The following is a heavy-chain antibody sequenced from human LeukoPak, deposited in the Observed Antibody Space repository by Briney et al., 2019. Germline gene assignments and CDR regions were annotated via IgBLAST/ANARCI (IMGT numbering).Heavy chain of an antibody. D-gene: IGHD3-9*01. CDR1: GFTFCDYA. V-gene: IGHV3-49*04. CDR3: TRDSGYDTNYGMDV. CDR2: IRSKAYGGTT. Sequence: PGRSLRLSCTASGFTFCDYAMSCVRQAPGKGLEWVGFIRSKAYGGTTEYAASVKGRFNISRDDSKSIAYLQMNSLKTEDTAVYYCTRDSGYDTNYGMDVGGQGTTVTVS. J-gene: IGHJ6*02.